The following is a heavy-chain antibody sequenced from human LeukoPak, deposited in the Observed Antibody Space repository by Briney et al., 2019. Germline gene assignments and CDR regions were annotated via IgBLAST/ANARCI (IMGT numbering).Heavy chain of an antibody. CDR3: ARDRGSYVPYFDC. V-gene: IGHV4-61*01. J-gene: IGHJ4*02. Sequence: SETLSLTCTVSGGSVSSGSYYWSWIRQPPGKGLEWIGYIYYSGSTNYNPSLKSRVTISVDTSKNQFSLKLSSVTAADTAVYYCARDRGSYVPYFDCWGQGTLVTVSS. D-gene: IGHD1-26*01. CDR1: GGSVSSGSYY. CDR2: IYYSGST.